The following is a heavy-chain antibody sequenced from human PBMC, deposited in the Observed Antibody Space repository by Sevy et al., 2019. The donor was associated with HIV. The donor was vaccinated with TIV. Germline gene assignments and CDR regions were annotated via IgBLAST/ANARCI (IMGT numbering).Heavy chain of an antibody. V-gene: IGHV3-15*01. D-gene: IGHD5-12*01. CDR1: GFTFSSAW. CDR2: IKSEFDGGAI. J-gene: IGHJ6*02. CDR3: ITDPAYRGYDEEVINYYFYGMDV. Sequence: GGSRRLSCTASGFTFSSAWMSWVRQAPGKGLEWVGRIKSEFDGGAIDYAAPVKGRFSISREDSKTTVYLQMNSLKTDDTAVYYCITDPAYRGYDEEVINYYFYGMDVWGQGTTVTVSS.